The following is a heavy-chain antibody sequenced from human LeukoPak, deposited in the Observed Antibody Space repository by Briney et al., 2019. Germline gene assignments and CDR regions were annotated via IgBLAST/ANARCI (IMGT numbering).Heavy chain of an antibody. CDR1: GFTFSSYW. CDR2: IKQDGSEK. Sequence: GGSLRVSCAASGFTFSSYWMSWVRQAPGKGLEWVANIKQDGSEKYYVDSVKGRFTISRDNAKNSLYLQMNSLRVEDTAVYYCARNHDPSYSSSLPYYFDHWGQGTLVTVSS. CDR3: ARNHDPSYSSSLPYYFDH. J-gene: IGHJ4*02. V-gene: IGHV3-7*04. D-gene: IGHD6-13*01.